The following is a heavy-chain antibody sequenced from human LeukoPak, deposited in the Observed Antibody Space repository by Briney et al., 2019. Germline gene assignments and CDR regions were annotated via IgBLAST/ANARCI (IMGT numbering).Heavy chain of an antibody. CDR3: ARDSARDTGLSLDH. Sequence: ASVKVSCKASGYMFSDYYMHWFRQAPGQGLEWIGEINDNSGGTKDAQKYQGRVTLTRDTSISTAYLELSRLRLDDTALYYCARDSARDTGLSLDHWGQGTLVTVSS. J-gene: IGHJ4*02. CDR2: INDNSGGT. D-gene: IGHD2-8*02. V-gene: IGHV1-2*02. CDR1: GYMFSDYY.